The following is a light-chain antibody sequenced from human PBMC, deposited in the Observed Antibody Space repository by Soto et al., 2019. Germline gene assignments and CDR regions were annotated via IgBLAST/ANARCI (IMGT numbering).Light chain of an antibody. Sequence: QITHSPSTLSASVLYRVTITCRASQTISSWLAWYQQKPGKAPKLLIYDVSTLGSGVPSRFSGSGSGTDFTLTISSLQPDDFATYYCQQYNTFWTFGQGTKVDIK. J-gene: IGKJ1*01. V-gene: IGKV1-5*01. CDR2: DVS. CDR3: QQYNTFWT. CDR1: QTISSW.